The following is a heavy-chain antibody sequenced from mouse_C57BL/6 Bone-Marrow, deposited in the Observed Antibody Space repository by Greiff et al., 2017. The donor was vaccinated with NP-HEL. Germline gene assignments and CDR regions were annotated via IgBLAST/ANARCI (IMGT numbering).Heavy chain of an antibody. Sequence: EVKLVESGEGLVKPGGSLKLSCAASGFTFSSYAMSWVRQTPEKRLEWVAYISSGGDYIYYADTVKGRFTISRDNARNTLYLQMSSLKSEDTAMYYCTRDDYEDYAMDYWGQGTSVTVSS. CDR3: TRDDYEDYAMDY. CDR2: ISSGGDYI. D-gene: IGHD2-4*01. V-gene: IGHV5-9-1*02. J-gene: IGHJ4*01. CDR1: GFTFSSYA.